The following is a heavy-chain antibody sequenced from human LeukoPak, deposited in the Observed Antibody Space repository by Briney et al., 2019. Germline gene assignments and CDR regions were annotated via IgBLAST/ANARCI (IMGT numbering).Heavy chain of an antibody. CDR1: GFTFSSYA. CDR3: AKHRYSYYYDSSDAFDI. CDR2: ISDSGGST. D-gene: IGHD3-22*01. J-gene: IGHJ3*02. V-gene: IGHV3-23*01. Sequence: PGGSLRLSCAASGFTFSSYAMSWVRQAPGKGLEWVSAISDSGGSTYYADSVKGRFTISRDNSKNTLYLQMNSLRAEDTAVYYCAKHRYSYYYDSSDAFDIWGQGTMVTVSS.